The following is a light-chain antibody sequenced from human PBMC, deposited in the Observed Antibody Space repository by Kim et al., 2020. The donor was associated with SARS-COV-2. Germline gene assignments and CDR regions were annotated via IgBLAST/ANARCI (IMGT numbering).Light chain of an antibody. Sequence: SSFVGDRVTMCCRDRQDINLWLALYQEKPGEAPKAVIYGRYRLKSGVPSRFVGSGSGREFSLTITSLQPDDRAIYYCQQYDNNWTYGQGTKVDIK. CDR2: GRY. CDR3: QQYDNNWT. CDR1: QDINLW. V-gene: IGKV1-5*03. J-gene: IGKJ1*01.